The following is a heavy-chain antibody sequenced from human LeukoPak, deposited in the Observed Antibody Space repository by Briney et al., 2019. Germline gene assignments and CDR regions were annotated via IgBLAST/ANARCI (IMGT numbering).Heavy chain of an antibody. CDR1: GFTFSSYD. Sequence: GGSLRLSCAASGFTFSSYDMTWVRQAPGRGLEWVSSIRPSGDNTYYGDSVKGRFTISRDNAKNSLYLQMKSLRAEDTAVYYCARGKTSQNIVTRKTYNWFDPWGQGTLVTVSS. V-gene: IGHV3-21*01. J-gene: IGHJ5*02. D-gene: IGHD2/OR15-2a*01. CDR2: IRPSGDNT. CDR3: ARGKTSQNIVTRKTYNWFDP.